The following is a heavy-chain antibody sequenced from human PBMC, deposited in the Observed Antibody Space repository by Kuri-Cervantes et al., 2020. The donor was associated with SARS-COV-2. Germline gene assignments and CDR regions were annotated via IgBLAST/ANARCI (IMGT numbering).Heavy chain of an antibody. J-gene: IGHJ4*02. V-gene: IGHV3-74*01. D-gene: IGHD3-22*01. CDR3: ARGYDSSGYSLDY. Sequence: GGSLRLSCAASGFTFSSYAMSWVRQAPGKGLVWVSRINSDGSSTSYADSVKGRFTIPRDNAKNTLYLQMNSLRAEDTAVYYCARGYDSSGYSLDYWGQGTLVTVSS. CDR1: GFTFSSYA. CDR2: INSDGSST.